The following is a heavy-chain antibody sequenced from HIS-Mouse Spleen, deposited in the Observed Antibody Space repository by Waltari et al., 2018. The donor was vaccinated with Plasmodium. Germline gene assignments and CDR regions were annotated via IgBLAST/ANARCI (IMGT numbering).Heavy chain of an antibody. CDR1: GFTFSSYS. CDR3: AREDILTGYYNDYWDFDL. D-gene: IGHD3-9*01. V-gene: IGHV3-21*01. Sequence: EVQLVESGGGLVKPGGSLRLSCAASGFTFSSYSMNWVRQAPGKGLEWVSSISSSSSYIYYADSVKGRFTISRDNAKNSLYLQMNSLRAEDTAVYYCAREDILTGYYNDYWDFDLWGRGTLVTVSP. J-gene: IGHJ2*01. CDR2: ISSSSSYI.